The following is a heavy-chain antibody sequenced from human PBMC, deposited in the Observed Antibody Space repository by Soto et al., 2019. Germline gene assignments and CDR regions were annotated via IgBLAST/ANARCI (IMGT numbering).Heavy chain of an antibody. J-gene: IGHJ6*02. Sequence: ASVKVSCKASGYTFTSYGISWVQQAPGQGLEWMGWISAYNGNTNYAQKLQGRVTMTTDTSTSTAYMELRSLRSDDTAVYYCARDDYYDSSGYYYVEHYYGMDVWGQGTTVTVSS. V-gene: IGHV1-18*01. CDR3: ARDDYYDSSGYYYVEHYYGMDV. D-gene: IGHD3-22*01. CDR1: GYTFTSYG. CDR2: ISAYNGNT.